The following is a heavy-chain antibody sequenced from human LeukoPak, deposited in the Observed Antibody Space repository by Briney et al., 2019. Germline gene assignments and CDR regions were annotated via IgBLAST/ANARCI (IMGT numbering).Heavy chain of an antibody. D-gene: IGHD1-26*01. CDR1: GFTFDDYA. CDR2: ISWNSGSI. V-gene: IGHV3-9*03. Sequence: PGGSLRLSCAASGFTFDDYAMHWVRQAPGKGLEWVSGISWNSGSIGYADSVKGRFTISRDNAKNSLYLQMNSLRAEDMALYYCAKAVRWELLIGAFDIWGQGTMVTVSS. J-gene: IGHJ3*02. CDR3: AKAVRWELLIGAFDI.